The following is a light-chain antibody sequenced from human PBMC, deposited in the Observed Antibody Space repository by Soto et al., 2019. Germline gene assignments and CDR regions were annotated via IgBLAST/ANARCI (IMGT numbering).Light chain of an antibody. CDR3: SSYAGSSNV. CDR1: SSDVGDYNY. V-gene: IGLV2-8*01. J-gene: IGLJ1*01. CDR2: EVN. Sequence: QSALTQPASVSASPGQSITISCTGTSSDVGDYNYVSWYQQHPGKAPKLMIYEVNKRPSGVPDRFSGSKSGNTASLTVSGLQAEDEADYYCSSYAGSSNVFGTGTKVTVL.